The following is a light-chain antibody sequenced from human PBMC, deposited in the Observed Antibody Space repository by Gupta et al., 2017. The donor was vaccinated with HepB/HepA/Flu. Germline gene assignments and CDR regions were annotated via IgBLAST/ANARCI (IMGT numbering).Light chain of an antibody. Sequence: DIVMTQSPDSLAVSLGERATINCKSSQSVLYSSNNKNYLAWYQQKPGQPPKLLIYWASTRESGVPDRFSGSGSGTDFTLTISRLKAEDFAVYYCQQYCISLWTFGQGTKVEIK. CDR3: QQYCISLWT. CDR1: QSVLYSSNNKNY. J-gene: IGKJ1*01. V-gene: IGKV4-1*01. CDR2: WAS.